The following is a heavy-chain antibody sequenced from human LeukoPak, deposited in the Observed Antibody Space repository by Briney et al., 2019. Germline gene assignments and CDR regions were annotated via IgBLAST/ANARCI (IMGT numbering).Heavy chain of an antibody. D-gene: IGHD4-17*01. V-gene: IGHV3-53*01. CDR1: GFTVSSSY. CDR3: IVFGDSNH. CDR2: IHTSGDT. Sequence: PGGSLRLSCAASGFTVSSSYVSWVRQAPGKGLEWVSAIHTSGDTCYADSVKGRFTISRDTSKNTLYLQINSLRVEDTAVYYCIVFGDSNHWGQGTLVTVSS. J-gene: IGHJ5*02.